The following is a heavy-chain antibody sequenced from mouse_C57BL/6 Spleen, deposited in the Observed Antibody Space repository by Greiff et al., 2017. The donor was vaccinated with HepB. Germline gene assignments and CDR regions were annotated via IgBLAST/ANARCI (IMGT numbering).Heavy chain of an antibody. CDR3: ARSLGRGSFDY. D-gene: IGHD4-1*01. CDR2: INPGSGGT. V-gene: IGHV1-54*01. J-gene: IGHJ2*01. CDR1: GYAFTNYL. Sequence: QVQLQQSGAELVRPGTSVKVSCKASGYAFTNYLIEWVKQRPGQGLEWIVVINPGSGGTNYNEKFKGKSTLTADKSSSTAYMQLISLTSEDSAVYFCARSLGRGSFDYWGQGTTLTVSS.